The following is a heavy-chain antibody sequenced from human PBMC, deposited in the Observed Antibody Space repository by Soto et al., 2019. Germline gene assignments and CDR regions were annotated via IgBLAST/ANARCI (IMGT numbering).Heavy chain of an antibody. D-gene: IGHD3-22*01. CDR3: THLKGSGCFYYYNRDV. J-gene: IGHJ6*04. V-gene: IGHV2-5*02. CDR1: VCSLSTTGVG. CDR2: IYWDDDI. Sequence: QITLKEYCPTLVKPTQTLTLTCTFSVCSLSTTGVGVGWIRQPPGTALECLALIYWDDDIRYSPSLKSRVTIAKDTSKNQVGRTMTNMYPVDTATYYCTHLKGSGCFYYYNRDVWGKGTTVTVPS.